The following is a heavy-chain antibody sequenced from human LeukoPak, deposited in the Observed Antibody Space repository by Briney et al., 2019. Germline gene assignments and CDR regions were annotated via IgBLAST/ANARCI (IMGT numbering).Heavy chain of an antibody. CDR1: GFTVSNNY. J-gene: IGHJ3*02. CDR3: TREYISGPRQTDAFDI. CDR2: IYSGGNT. V-gene: IGHV3-66*01. D-gene: IGHD3-22*01. Sequence: GGSLRLSCAASGFTVSNNYMSWVRQAPGKGLEWVSLIYSGGNTYYADSVKGRFTISRDNAKDTLYLQMNGLRTEDTAVYYCTREYISGPRQTDAFDIWGRGTMVTVSS.